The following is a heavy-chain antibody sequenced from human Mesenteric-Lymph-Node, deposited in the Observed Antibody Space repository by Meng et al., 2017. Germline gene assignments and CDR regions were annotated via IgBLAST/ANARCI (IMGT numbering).Heavy chain of an antibody. V-gene: IGHV3-66*02. J-gene: IGHJ3*02. CDR1: GFTVSANY. D-gene: IGHD1-26*01. CDR3: ARPRASGEDAFDI. Sequence: GESLKISCAASGFTVSANYMNWVRQAPGKGLEWVSIIYSGGSTYYADSVKGRFTVSRDNSKNTLYLQMNSLRAEDTAVYYCARPRASGEDAFDIWGQGTMVT. CDR2: IYSGGST.